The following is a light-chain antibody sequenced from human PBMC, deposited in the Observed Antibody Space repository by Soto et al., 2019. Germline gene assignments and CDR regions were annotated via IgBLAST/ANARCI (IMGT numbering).Light chain of an antibody. J-gene: IGKJ3*01. CDR3: HQSDSTPFT. V-gene: IGKV1-39*01. Sequence: DIQMTQSPSSLSASVGDRVTITCRASPSIRRYLNLYQRNPGKAPKILIYVASNLESGVPSRFSGSGSGTEFTHTISSLQPEDLATYDCHQSDSTPFTFGPGTKVDSK. CDR2: VAS. CDR1: PSIRRY.